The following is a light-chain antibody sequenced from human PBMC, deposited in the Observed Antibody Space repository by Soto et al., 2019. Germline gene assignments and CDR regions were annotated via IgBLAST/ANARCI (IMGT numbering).Light chain of an antibody. CDR1: SSNIGAGFD. CDR2: ANN. CDR3: QSYDSSLSGFV. J-gene: IGLJ1*01. Sequence: QTVVTQPPSVSGAPGQRVTISCTGASSNIGAGFDVHWYQLLPGTAPKLLISANNKRPSGVPDRFSGSKSGTSASLAITGLQAEDEADYYCQSYDSSLSGFVFGTGTKVTVL. V-gene: IGLV1-40*01.